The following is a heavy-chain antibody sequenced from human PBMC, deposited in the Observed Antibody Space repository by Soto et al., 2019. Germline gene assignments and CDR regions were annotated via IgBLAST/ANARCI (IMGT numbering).Heavy chain of an antibody. D-gene: IGHD5-18*01. CDR2: IIPILGIA. CDR3: ARGEGYSYGFYYYDYGMDV. V-gene: IGHV1-69*02. Sequence: QVQLVQSGAEVKKPGSSVKVSCKASGGTFSSYTISWVRQAPGQGLEWMGRIIPILGIANYAQKFQGRVTITADKSTSTAYMELSSLRSEDTAVYYCARGEGYSYGFYYYDYGMDVWGQGTTVTVSS. J-gene: IGHJ6*02. CDR1: GGTFSSYT.